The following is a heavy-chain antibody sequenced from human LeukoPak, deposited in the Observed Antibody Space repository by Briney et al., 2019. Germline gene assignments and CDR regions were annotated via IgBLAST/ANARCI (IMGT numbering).Heavy chain of an antibody. Sequence: GGSLRLSCAASGFTFSNAWMSWVRQAPGKGLEWVGRIKRKTDGGTTDYAAPVKGRFTISRDDSKNTLYLQMNSLKTEDTAVYYCATLGDYVWGSYRFVHWGQGTLVTVSS. J-gene: IGHJ4*02. D-gene: IGHD3-16*02. CDR1: GFTFSNAW. CDR2: IKRKTDGGTT. V-gene: IGHV3-15*01. CDR3: ATLGDYVWGSYRFVH.